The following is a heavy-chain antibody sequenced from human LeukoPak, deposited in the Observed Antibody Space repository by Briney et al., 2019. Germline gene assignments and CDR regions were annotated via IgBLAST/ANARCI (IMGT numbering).Heavy chain of an antibody. J-gene: IGHJ4*02. V-gene: IGHV4-34*01. CDR3: ASSFRGVVSFDY. D-gene: IGHD3-3*01. CDR1: GGSFSGYY. CDR2: INHSGST. Sequence: SETLSLTCAVYGGSFSGYYWSWIRQPPGKGLEWIGEINHSGSTNYNPSLKSRVTISVDTSKNQFSLKLSSVTAADTAVYYCASSFRGVVSFDYWGQGTLVTISS.